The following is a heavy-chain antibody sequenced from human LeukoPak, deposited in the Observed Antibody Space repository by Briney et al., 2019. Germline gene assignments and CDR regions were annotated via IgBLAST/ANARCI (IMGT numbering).Heavy chain of an antibody. D-gene: IGHD6-13*01. Sequence: KPSETLSLTCTVSGDSITSSDYFWDWIRQSPGKGLEWIGSFYYSGSVYYNPSLKSRVSISVDASRNQFSLKLTSVTAADTAVYYCARSSSWDWFDPWGQGTLVTVSS. J-gene: IGHJ5*02. CDR1: GDSITSSDYF. CDR2: FYYSGSV. V-gene: IGHV4-39*07. CDR3: ARSSSWDWFDP.